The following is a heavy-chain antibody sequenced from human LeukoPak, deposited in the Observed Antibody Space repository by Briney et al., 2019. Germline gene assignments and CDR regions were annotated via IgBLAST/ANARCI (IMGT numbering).Heavy chain of an antibody. CDR3: AKGSLGDIATTTALDY. Sequence: GGSLRLSCAASGFTFSSYSMNWVRQAPGKGLEWVSGISGGGSTYYADSVKGRFTISRDNSKNTLYLQMNSLRVEDTAVYYCAKGSLGDIATTTALDYWGQGTLVTVSS. V-gene: IGHV3-23*01. CDR1: GFTFSSYS. D-gene: IGHD5-12*01. J-gene: IGHJ4*02. CDR2: ISGGGST.